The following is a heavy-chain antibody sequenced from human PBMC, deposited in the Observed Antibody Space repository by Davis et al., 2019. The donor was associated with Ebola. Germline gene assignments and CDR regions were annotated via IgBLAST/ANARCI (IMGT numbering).Heavy chain of an antibody. CDR2: IDWDDDK. Sequence: SGPTLVKPTETLTLTCTVSGFSLSTSGMRVSWIRQPPGKALEWLARIDWDDDKFYSTSLKTRLTISKDTSKNQVVLTMTNMDPVDTATYYCARIAVAGSYFDYWGQGTLVTVSS. CDR3: ARIAVAGSYFDY. D-gene: IGHD6-19*01. CDR1: GFSLSTSGMR. V-gene: IGHV2-70*04. J-gene: IGHJ4*02.